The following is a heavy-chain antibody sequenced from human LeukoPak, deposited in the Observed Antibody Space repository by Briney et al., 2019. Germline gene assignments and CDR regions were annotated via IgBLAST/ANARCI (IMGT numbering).Heavy chain of an antibody. CDR2: IKPSNGDT. D-gene: IGHD1-26*01. CDR3: ASPPLSSAMYYAH. J-gene: IGHJ4*02. V-gene: IGHV1-2*02. Sequence: WASEKVSCKASGYTFTGYYMHWVRQAPGRGLEWMGWIKPSNGDTKYAQNFQGRVTMTRDTSISTAYMELSGLRSDDTAVYYCASPPLSSAMYYAHWGQGTLVTVSS. CDR1: GYTFTGYY.